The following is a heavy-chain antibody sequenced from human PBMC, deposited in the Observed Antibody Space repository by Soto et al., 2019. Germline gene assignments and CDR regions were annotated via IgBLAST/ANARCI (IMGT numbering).Heavy chain of an antibody. CDR3: ARGGGVGVAGSAAFDM. CDR1: GYPVTAYY. J-gene: IGHJ3*02. D-gene: IGHD3-3*01. V-gene: IGHV1-2*02. CDR2: INPATGAA. Sequence: QLHLVQSGAVVKKPGASVTVSCSASGYPVTAYYMHWVRQAPGRGLEWMGGINPATGAAKYTPTFQGRVTMTRDPSTSTVFMGLGGLTSEHSAGFYCARGGGVGVAGSAAFDMGGQGNVVTVSS.